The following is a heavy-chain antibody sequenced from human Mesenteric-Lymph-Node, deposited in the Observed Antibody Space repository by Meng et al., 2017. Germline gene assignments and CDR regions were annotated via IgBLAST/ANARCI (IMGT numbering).Heavy chain of an antibody. V-gene: IGHV4-38-2*02. Sequence: GSLRLSCAVSGYSISSGYYWGWIRQPPGKGLEWIGSIYHSGSTYYNPSLKSRVTISVDTSKNQFSLKLSSVTAADTAVYYCARDPIGYREDYFDYWGQGTLVTVSS. CDR1: GYSISSGYY. J-gene: IGHJ4*02. D-gene: IGHD5-18*01. CDR2: IYHSGST. CDR3: ARDPIGYREDYFDY.